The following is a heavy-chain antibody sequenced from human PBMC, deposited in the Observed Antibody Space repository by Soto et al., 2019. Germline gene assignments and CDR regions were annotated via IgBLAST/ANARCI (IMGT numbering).Heavy chain of an antibody. Sequence: SETLSLTCTVSGGSISSYYWSWIRQPPGKGLEWIGYIYYSGSTNYNPSLKSRVTISVDTSKNQFSLKLSSVTAADTAVYYCASARLGYCSGGSCYGSFDFDYWGQGTLVTVSS. CDR2: IYYSGST. CDR1: GGSISSYY. V-gene: IGHV4-59*01. CDR3: ASARLGYCSGGSCYGSFDFDY. D-gene: IGHD2-15*01. J-gene: IGHJ4*02.